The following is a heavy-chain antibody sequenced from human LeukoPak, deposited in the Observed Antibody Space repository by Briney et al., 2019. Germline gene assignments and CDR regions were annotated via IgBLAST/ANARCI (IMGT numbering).Heavy chain of an antibody. D-gene: IGHD3-3*01. CDR3: ARELRDYDFWSGYFHWFDP. CDR2: YTT. V-gene: IGHV3-72*01. J-gene: IGHJ5*02. Sequence: YTTEYAASVKGRFTISRDDSKNSLYLQMNSLKTEDTAVYYCARELRDYDFWSGYFHWFDPWGQGTLVTVSS.